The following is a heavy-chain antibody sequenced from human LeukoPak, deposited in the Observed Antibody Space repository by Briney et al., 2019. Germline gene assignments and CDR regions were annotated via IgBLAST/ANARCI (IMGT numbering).Heavy chain of an antibody. Sequence: GGSLRLSCAASGFTFSSYSMNWVRQAPGKGLEWVSYISSSGSTIYYADSVKGRFTISRDNAKNSLYLQMNGLRAEDTAVYYCARGVPYYYDSSGYYVYWGQGTLVTVSS. V-gene: IGHV3-48*04. CDR3: ARGVPYYYDSSGYYVY. CDR2: ISSSGSTI. CDR1: GFTFSSYS. J-gene: IGHJ4*02. D-gene: IGHD3-22*01.